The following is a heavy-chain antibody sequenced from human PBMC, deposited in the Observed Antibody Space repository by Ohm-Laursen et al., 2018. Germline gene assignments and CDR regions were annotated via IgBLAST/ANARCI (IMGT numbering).Heavy chain of an antibody. CDR2: IKQDGSEG. CDR1: GFIFSSFG. J-gene: IGHJ4*02. D-gene: IGHD2-15*01. Sequence: GSLRLSCTASGFIFSSFGMHWVRQAPGKGLEWVATIKQDGSEGYYVDSVKGRFTISRDNAKDSLDLQMTSLRVEDTALYYCASAHQYCSATTCNGGSDFWGQGTLVTVSS. V-gene: IGHV3-7*01. CDR3: ASAHQYCSATTCNGGSDF.